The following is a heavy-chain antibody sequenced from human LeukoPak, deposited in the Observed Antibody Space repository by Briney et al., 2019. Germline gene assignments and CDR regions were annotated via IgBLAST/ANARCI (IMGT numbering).Heavy chain of an antibody. V-gene: IGHV4-59*08. CDR3: ARVGYSCGFDC. D-gene: IGHD5-18*01. CDR1: GGSISSYY. Sequence: SETLSLTCTVSGGSISSYYWSWLRQTPGKGREWIGYVYYSGNTNYNPSLKSRITISIDTSKNQFSLKLSSVTAADTAVYHCARVGYSCGFDCWGQGTLVTVSS. J-gene: IGHJ4*02. CDR2: VYYSGNT.